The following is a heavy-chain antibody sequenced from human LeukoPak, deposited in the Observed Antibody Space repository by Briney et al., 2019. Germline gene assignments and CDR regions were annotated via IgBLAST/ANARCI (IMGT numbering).Heavy chain of an antibody. J-gene: IGHJ4*02. D-gene: IGHD4-17*01. CDR2: IFHTGST. CDR1: GVSISSSDW. CDR3: AREIYDDYLGRFDY. Sequence: SGTLSLTCSVSGVSISSSDWWSWVRQPPGKGLEWIGEIFHTGSTNYNPSLKNRVTISIDKSKNQFSLKLRSVTAADTAIYYCAREIYDDYLGRFDYWGQGTLVTVSS. V-gene: IGHV4-4*02.